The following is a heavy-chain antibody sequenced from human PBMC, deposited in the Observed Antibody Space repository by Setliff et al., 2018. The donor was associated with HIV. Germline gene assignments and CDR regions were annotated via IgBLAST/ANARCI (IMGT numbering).Heavy chain of an antibody. J-gene: IGHJ3*02. V-gene: IGHV2-5*02. CDR1: GFSVSSNGVG. CDR3: VHTRGVSTGYYYNDAFDI. D-gene: IGHD3-22*01. Sequence: SGPTLVNPTPTLTLTCTLSGFSVSSNGVGVGWIRQPPGKALEWLALIYWDDDKRYSPSLRSRLTITRDTSRNQVVLTMTNMDPVDTATYYCVHTRGVSTGYYYNDAFDIWGQGTMVTVSS. CDR2: IYWDDDK.